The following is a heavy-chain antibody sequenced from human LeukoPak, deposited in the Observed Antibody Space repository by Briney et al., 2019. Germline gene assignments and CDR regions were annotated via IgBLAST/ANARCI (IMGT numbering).Heavy chain of an antibody. CDR1: GYSFTSYW. V-gene: IGHV5-51*01. CDR3: ARRRYCSSTSRRRYFDY. CDR2: IYPGDSDT. J-gene: IGHJ4*02. Sequence: GESLKISCKGSGYSFTSYWIGWVRQMPGKGLEWMGIIYPGDSDTRYSPSFQGQVTISADKSISTAYLQWSSLKASDTAMYYCARRRYCSSTSRRRYFDYWGQGTLVTVSS. D-gene: IGHD2-2*01.